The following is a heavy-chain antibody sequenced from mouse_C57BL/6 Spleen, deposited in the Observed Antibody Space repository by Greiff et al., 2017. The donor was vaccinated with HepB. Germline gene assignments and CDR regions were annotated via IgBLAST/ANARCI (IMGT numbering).Heavy chain of an antibody. CDR2: IWSGGST. V-gene: IGHV2-2*01. CDR3: ARNSDYVGYFDY. D-gene: IGHD2-4*01. J-gene: IGHJ2*01. Sequence: QVQLKESGPGLVQPSQSLSITCTVSGFSLTSYGVHWVRQSPGKGLEWLGVIWSGGSTDYNAAFISRLSISKDNSKSQVFFKMNSLQADDTAIYYCARNSDYVGYFDYWGQGTTLTVSS. CDR1: GFSLTSYG.